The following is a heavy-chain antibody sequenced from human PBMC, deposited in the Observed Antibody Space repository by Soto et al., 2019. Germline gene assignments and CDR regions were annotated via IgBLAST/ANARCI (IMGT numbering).Heavy chain of an antibody. D-gene: IGHD3-22*01. V-gene: IGHV4-4*02. Sequence: QVQLQESGPGLVKPSGTLSLTCAVSGGSISSSNWWSWVRQPPGKGLEWIGEIYHSGSTNYNPSLKSRVTISVDQSKNQFFLELRFVGGADPGVYYCARTGCSNGYYNKGYYFSYWGQGTLVTLPS. CDR1: GGSISSSNW. CDR2: IYHSGST. J-gene: IGHJ4*02. CDR3: ARTGCSNGYYNKGYYFSY.